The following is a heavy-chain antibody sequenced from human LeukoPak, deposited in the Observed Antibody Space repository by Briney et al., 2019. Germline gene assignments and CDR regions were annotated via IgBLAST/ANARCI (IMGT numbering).Heavy chain of an antibody. D-gene: IGHD6-13*01. CDR1: GFTFSIYA. V-gene: IGHV3-33*01. CDR3: ARERDSSSWYAFDI. CDR2: IWYDGGNK. Sequence: PGRSLRLSCAASGFTFSIYAMHWVRQAPGKGLEWVAVIWYDGGNKYYGDTVKGRFTISRDNSKNSLYLQMSSLRDEDTAVYYCARERDSSSWYAFDIWGQGTMITVSS. J-gene: IGHJ3*02.